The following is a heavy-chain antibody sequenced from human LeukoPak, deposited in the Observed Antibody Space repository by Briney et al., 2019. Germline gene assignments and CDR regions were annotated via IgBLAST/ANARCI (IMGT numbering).Heavy chain of an antibody. Sequence: GGSLRLSCAASGFTFSSYGMHWVRQAPGKGLEWVAFIRYDGSNKYYADSVKGRFTISRDNSKNTLYLQMNSLRAEDTAVYYCAKGLWYYYDSSGYVDYWGQGTLVTVSS. CDR1: GFTFSSYG. V-gene: IGHV3-30*02. CDR2: IRYDGSNK. D-gene: IGHD3-22*01. J-gene: IGHJ4*02. CDR3: AKGLWYYYDSSGYVDY.